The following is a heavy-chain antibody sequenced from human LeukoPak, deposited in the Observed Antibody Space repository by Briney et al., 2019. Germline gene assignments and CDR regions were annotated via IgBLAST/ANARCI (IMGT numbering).Heavy chain of an antibody. J-gene: IGHJ6*02. CDR2: IYYSGST. D-gene: IGHD6-19*01. CDR3: ARGRRYSSGWYVNYYYGMDV. V-gene: IGHV4-39*07. CDR1: GGSISSSSYY. Sequence: TSETLSLTCTVSGGSISSSSYYWGWIRQPPGKGLEWIGSIYYSGSTNYNPSLKSRVTISVDTSKNQFSLKLSSVTAADTAVYYCARGRRYSSGWYVNYYYGMDVWGQGTTVTVSS.